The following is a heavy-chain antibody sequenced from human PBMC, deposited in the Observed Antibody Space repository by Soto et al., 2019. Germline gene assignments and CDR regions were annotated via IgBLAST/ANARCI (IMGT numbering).Heavy chain of an antibody. D-gene: IGHD6-13*01. J-gene: IGHJ4*02. Sequence: QVQLQESGPGLVQPSQTLSLTCTVSGGSIRSSDYYWSWIRQPPGKGLEWIGYVYYSESAYYNPSLQSRGVISMDTSKNQFSLTLSSVTAADAAVYDCARAIITATGTSGFASWGQGTLVTVSS. CDR2: VYYSESA. CDR3: ARAIITATGTSGFAS. CDR1: GGSIRSSDYY. V-gene: IGHV4-30-4*08.